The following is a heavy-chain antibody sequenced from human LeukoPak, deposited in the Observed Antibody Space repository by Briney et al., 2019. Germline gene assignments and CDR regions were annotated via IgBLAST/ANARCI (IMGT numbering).Heavy chain of an antibody. CDR3: TRERSTVTFDY. D-gene: IGHD4-17*01. Sequence: SETLSLTCTVSGGSISSYYWSWIRQPPGKGLEWIGYIYYSGSTYYNPSLKSRVTISVDTSKNQFSLKLSSVTAADTAVYYCTRERSTVTFDYWGQGTLVTVSS. V-gene: IGHV4-59*12. CDR2: IYYSGST. CDR1: GGSISSYY. J-gene: IGHJ4*02.